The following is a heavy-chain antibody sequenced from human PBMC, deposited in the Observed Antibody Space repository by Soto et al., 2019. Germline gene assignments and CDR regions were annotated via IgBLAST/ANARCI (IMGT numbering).Heavy chain of an antibody. D-gene: IGHD3-3*01. CDR1: GYTLTELS. J-gene: IGHJ4*02. V-gene: IGHV1-24*01. CDR3: ATGSERYDFWSGYPSPFGY. CDR2: FDPEDGET. Sequence: ASVKVSCKVSGYTLTELSMHWVRQAPGKGLEWMGGFDPEDGETIYAQKFQGRVTMTEDTSTDTAYMELSSLRSEDTAVYYCATGSERYDFWSGYPSPFGYWGQGTLVTVSS.